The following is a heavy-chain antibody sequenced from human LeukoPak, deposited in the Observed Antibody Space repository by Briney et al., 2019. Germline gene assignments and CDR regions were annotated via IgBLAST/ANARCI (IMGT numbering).Heavy chain of an antibody. Sequence: GGSLRLSCAASGFTFSNYGMHWVRQAPGKGLEWVAFIRYDGSNEYFADSVKGRFTISRDNTRNTLYLYMKSLRPEDTAVYFCARDGNYRVPDDYWGQGTLVTVSS. CDR3: ARDGNYRVPDDY. CDR2: IRYDGSNE. V-gene: IGHV3-30*02. CDR1: GFTFSNYG. D-gene: IGHD3-16*02. J-gene: IGHJ4*02.